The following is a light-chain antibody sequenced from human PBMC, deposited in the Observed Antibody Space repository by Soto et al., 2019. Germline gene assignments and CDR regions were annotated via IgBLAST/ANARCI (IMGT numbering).Light chain of an antibody. J-gene: IGKJ2*01. Sequence: ETVLTQSPGTLSLSPGERATLSCRASQSVSSSYLAWYQQKPGQAPRLLFYGASSRATGIPDRFSGSGSGTDLTLTISRLEPEDFAVYYCQQYGSSPHTFGQGTKLEI. CDR2: GAS. CDR3: QQYGSSPHT. CDR1: QSVSSSY. V-gene: IGKV3-20*01.